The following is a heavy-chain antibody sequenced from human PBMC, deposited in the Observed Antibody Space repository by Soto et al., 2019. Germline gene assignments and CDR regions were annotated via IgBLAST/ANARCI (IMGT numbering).Heavy chain of an antibody. J-gene: IGHJ4*02. V-gene: IGHV3-72*01. D-gene: IGHD3-22*01. CDR1: GFIFSDHS. CDR2: IRNKPNSYTT. Sequence: EVRLVESGGGLVQPGGSLRLSCAASGFIFSDHSMDWVRQAPGKGLEWVARIRNKPNSYTTEYAASVKGRFTISRDDSKKSLYLQMNNLKTEDTAVYYCARDCDFSGYWDYWGQGTLVTVSS. CDR3: ARDCDFSGYWDY.